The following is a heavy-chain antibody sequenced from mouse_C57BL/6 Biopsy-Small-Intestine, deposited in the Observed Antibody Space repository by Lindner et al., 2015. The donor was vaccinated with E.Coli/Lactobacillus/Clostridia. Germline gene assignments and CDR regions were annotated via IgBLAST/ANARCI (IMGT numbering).Heavy chain of an antibody. J-gene: IGHJ3*01. Sequence: VQLQESGAELARPGASVKLSCKASGYTFTSHGISWVKQRTGQGLEWIGEIYSRSGNTYYNEKFKGKATLTADKSSSTAYMELRSLTSEDSAVYFCARPSGRGGFAYWGQGTLVTVSA. CDR2: IYSRSGNT. D-gene: IGHD4-1*01. V-gene: IGHV1-81*01. CDR3: ARPSGRGGFAY. CDR1: GYTFTSHG.